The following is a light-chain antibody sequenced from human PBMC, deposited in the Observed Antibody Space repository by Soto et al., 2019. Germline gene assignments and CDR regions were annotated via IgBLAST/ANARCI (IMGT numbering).Light chain of an antibody. J-gene: IGKJ2*01. CDR2: GAA. V-gene: IGKV3-20*01. CDR1: QSVSSSY. Sequence: DIVLTQSPGTLYLSPGERATLSCRASQSVSSSYLAWYQQKPGQAPRLLIYGAASRATGIPDRFSGSGSGTDFTLTISRLEPEDFAVYYCQQYGSSPRYTFGQGTKLEIK. CDR3: QQYGSSPRYT.